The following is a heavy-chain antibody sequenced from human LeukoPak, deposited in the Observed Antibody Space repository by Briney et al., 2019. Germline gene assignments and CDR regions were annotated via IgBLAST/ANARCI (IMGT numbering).Heavy chain of an antibody. CDR2: IYHSGST. CDR1: GDSVSSSNW. V-gene: IGHV4-4*02. J-gene: IGHJ6*03. CDR3: ARPYYYYMDV. Sequence: PSETLSLTCAVSGDSVSSSNWWSWVRQPPGKGLEWIGEIYHSGSTNYNPSLKSRVIISVDKSKNQFSLKLSSVTAADTAVYYCARPYYYYMDVWGKGTTVTVSS.